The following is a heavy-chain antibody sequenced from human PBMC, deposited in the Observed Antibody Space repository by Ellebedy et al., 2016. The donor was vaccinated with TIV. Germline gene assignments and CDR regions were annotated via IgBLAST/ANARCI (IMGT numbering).Heavy chain of an antibody. CDR3: ARAIYDSSGYNLEYFQH. J-gene: IGHJ1*01. Sequence: GGSLRLSXAASGFTFSSYAMHWVRQAPGKGLEWVAVISYDGSNKYYADSVKGRFTISRDNSKNTLYLQMNSLRAEDTAVYYCARAIYDSSGYNLEYFQHWGQGTLVTVSS. CDR1: GFTFSSYA. D-gene: IGHD3-22*01. CDR2: ISYDGSNK. V-gene: IGHV3-30-3*01.